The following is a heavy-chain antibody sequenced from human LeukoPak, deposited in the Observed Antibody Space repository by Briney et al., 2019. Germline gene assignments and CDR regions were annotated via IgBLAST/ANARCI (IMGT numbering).Heavy chain of an antibody. CDR3: AKSAQYSSAWFTGSFDY. CDR1: GYTFSGYY. J-gene: IGHJ4*02. Sequence: GASVKVSCKASGYTFSGYYLHWVRQAPGQGLQWVGWINPNSGDTHYAQMFQGRVTMTRDTSNNTAYMELRRVRSDDTAVYYCAKSAQYSSAWFTGSFDYWGQGTLVTVSS. CDR2: INPNSGDT. D-gene: IGHD6-13*01. V-gene: IGHV1-2*02.